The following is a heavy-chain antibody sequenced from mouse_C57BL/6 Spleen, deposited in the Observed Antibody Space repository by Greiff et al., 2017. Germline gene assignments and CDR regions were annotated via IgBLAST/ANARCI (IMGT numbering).Heavy chain of an antibody. Sequence: EVQVVESGGGLVKPGGSLKLSCAASGFTFSDYGMHWVRQAPEKGLEWVAYISSGSSTIYYADTVKGRFTISRDNAKNTLFLQMTSLRSEDTAMYDCARPNDGNYGDYAMDYWGQGTSVTVSS. CDR2: ISSGSSTI. D-gene: IGHD2-1*01. CDR1: GFTFSDYG. V-gene: IGHV5-17*01. CDR3: ARPNDGNYGDYAMDY. J-gene: IGHJ4*01.